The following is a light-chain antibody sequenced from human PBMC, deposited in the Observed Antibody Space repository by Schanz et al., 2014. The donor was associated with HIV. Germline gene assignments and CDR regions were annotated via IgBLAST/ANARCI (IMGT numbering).Light chain of an antibody. CDR1: QSISEW. J-gene: IGKJ2*01. Sequence: DIQMTQSPSTLSASVGDRITITCRASQSISEWLAWYQQKPGQVPNLLISEASTLESGVPSRFSGSGSGTEFTLAISGLQPEDFATYYCQQYNDRSYTFGQGTKLEIK. CDR3: QQYNDRSYT. CDR2: EAS. V-gene: IGKV1-5*03.